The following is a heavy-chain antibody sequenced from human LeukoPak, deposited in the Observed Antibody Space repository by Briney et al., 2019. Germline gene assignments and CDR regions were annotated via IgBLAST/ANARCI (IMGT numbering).Heavy chain of an antibody. CDR2: INHSGST. CDR3: ARGYTAHVDY. CDR1: GGSISSSSYY. V-gene: IGHV4-39*07. Sequence: SETLSLTCTVSGGSISSSSYYWSWIRQPPGKGLEWIGEINHSGSTNYNPSLKSRVTISVDTSKNQFSLKLSSVTAADTAVYYCARGYTAHVDYWGQGTLVTVSS. D-gene: IGHD2-2*02. J-gene: IGHJ4*02.